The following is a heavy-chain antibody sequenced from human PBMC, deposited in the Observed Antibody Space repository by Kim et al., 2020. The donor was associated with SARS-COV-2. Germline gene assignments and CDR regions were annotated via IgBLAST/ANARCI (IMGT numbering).Heavy chain of an antibody. J-gene: IGHJ3*02. CDR2: ISGSGGST. Sequence: GGSLRLSCAASGFTFSSYAMSWVRQAPGKGLEWVSAISGSGGSTYYADSVKDRFTISRDNSKNTLYLQMNSLRAEDTAVYYCAKVGVSSGYKDDAFDIWGQGTMVTVSS. CDR1: GFTFSSYA. CDR3: AKVGVSSGYKDDAFDI. V-gene: IGHV3-23*01. D-gene: IGHD3-22*01.